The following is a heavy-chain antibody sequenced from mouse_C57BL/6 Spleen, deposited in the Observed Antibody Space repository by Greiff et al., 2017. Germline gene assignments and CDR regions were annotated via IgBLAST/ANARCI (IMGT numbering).Heavy chain of an antibody. V-gene: IGHV1-39*01. J-gene: IGHJ4*01. CDR2: INPNYGTT. CDR1: GYSFTDYN. Sequence: EVQLVESGPELVKPGASVKISCKASGYSFTDYNMNWVKQSNGKSLEWIGVINPNYGTTSYNQKFKGKATLTVDQSSSTAYMQLNSLTSEDSAVYYCARSAPRYDGYYDYAMDYWGQGTSVTVSS. D-gene: IGHD2-3*01. CDR3: ARSAPRYDGYYDYAMDY.